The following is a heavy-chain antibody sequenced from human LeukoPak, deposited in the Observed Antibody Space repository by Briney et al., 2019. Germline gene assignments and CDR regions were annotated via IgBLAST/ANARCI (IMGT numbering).Heavy chain of an antibody. D-gene: IGHD6-19*01. CDR2: ISGSGGST. Sequence: GGSLRLSCAPSGFTFSSHAMSWVRQAPGKGLEWVSAISGSGGSTYYADSVKGRFTISRDNSKNTLYLQMNSLRAEDTAVYYCAKFNFGSGWYYFDYWGQGTLVTVSS. CDR1: GFTFSSHA. V-gene: IGHV3-23*01. J-gene: IGHJ4*02. CDR3: AKFNFGSGWYYFDY.